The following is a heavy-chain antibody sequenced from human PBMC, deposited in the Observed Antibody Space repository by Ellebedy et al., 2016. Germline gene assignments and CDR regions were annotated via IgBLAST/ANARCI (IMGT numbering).Heavy chain of an antibody. D-gene: IGHD2-8*02. J-gene: IGHJ3*02. CDR3: ASPGYCTDIRCSTTFDI. V-gene: IGHV3-9*01. Sequence: GGSLRLXXAASGFSFDKYAMHWVRQPPGKGPEWVSSISWDSGAIGHADSVKGRFTISRDNAKNSTSLQMNSLISEDTAVYYCASPGYCTDIRCSTTFDIWGQGTIVTVSS. CDR1: GFSFDKYA. CDR2: ISWDSGAI.